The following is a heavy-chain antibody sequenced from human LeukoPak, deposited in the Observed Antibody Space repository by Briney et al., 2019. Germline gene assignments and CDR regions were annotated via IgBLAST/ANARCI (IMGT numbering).Heavy chain of an antibody. CDR3: AKVGAGITMIVVVINYFDY. Sequence: GGSLRLSCAASGFTFSSYAMSWVRQAPGKGLEWVSAISGSGGSTYYADSVKGRFTISRDNSKNTLCLQMNSLRAEDTAVYYCAKVGAGITMIVVVINYFDYWGQGTLVTVSS. V-gene: IGHV3-23*01. J-gene: IGHJ4*02. CDR2: ISGSGGST. D-gene: IGHD3-22*01. CDR1: GFTFSSYA.